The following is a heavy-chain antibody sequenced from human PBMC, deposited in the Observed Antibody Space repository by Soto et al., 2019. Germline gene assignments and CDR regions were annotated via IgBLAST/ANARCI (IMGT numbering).Heavy chain of an antibody. CDR3: ARANGLRLGELSWGGPNWFDP. CDR1: GGSFIGYY. J-gene: IGHJ5*02. D-gene: IGHD3-16*02. Sequence: QVQLQQWGAGLLKPSETLSLTCAVYGGSFIGYYWTWIRQPPGKGLEWIGEINLSGSTNYNPSLKSRVPLSLATSKKQVTLKLSSATAADTAMYYCARANGLRLGELSWGGPNWFDPWGQGTLVTVSS. CDR2: INLSGST. V-gene: IGHV4-34*01.